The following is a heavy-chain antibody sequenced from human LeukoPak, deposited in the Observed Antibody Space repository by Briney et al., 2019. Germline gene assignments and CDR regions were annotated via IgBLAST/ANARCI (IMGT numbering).Heavy chain of an antibody. V-gene: IGHV4-34*01. Sequence: SETLSLTCAVYGGSFSGYYWGWIRQPPGKGLEWIGEINHSGSTNYNPSLKSRVTISVDTSKNQFSLKLSSVTAADTAVYYCARGRLRFLEWLSPFDYWGQGTLVTVSS. D-gene: IGHD3-3*01. CDR1: GGSFSGYY. CDR2: INHSGST. CDR3: ARGRLRFLEWLSPFDY. J-gene: IGHJ4*02.